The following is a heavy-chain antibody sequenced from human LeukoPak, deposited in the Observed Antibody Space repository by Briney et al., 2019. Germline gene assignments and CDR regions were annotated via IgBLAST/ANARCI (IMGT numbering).Heavy chain of an antibody. CDR2: IGGSGAST. V-gene: IGHV3-23*01. CDR1: GFTFSSYA. CDR3: AKDRCSRNSCVFDY. D-gene: IGHD2-2*01. Sequence: GGSLRLSCAASGFTFSSYAMSWVRQAPGKGLEWVSHIGGSGASTYYADSVMGRFTISRDSSKNTLYLQMNSLRAEDTAVYYCAKDRCSRNSCVFDYWGQGTLVTVSS. J-gene: IGHJ4*02.